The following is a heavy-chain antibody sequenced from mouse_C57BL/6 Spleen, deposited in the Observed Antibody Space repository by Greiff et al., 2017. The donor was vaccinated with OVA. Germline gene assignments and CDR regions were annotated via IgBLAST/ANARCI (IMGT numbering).Heavy chain of an antibody. CDR2: FYPGSGSI. V-gene: IGHV1-62-2*01. CDR1: GYTFTEYT. D-gene: IGHD1-1*01. J-gene: IGHJ1*03. Sequence: QVQLKESGAELVKPGASVKLSCKASGYTFTEYTIHWVKQRSGQGLEWIGWFYPGSGSIKYNEKFKDKATLTADKSSSTVYMELSRLTSEDSAVYFCARHEEEPIITTVVAKGYFDVWGTGTTVTVSS. CDR3: ARHEEEPIITTVVAKGYFDV.